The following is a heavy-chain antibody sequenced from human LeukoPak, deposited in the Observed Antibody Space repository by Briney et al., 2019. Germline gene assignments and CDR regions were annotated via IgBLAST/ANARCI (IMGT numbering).Heavy chain of an antibody. D-gene: IGHD3-3*01. CDR1: GYTFTSYD. Sequence: SVKISCKASGYTFTSYDINWVRQATGQGLEWMGWMNPNSGNTGYAQKFQGRVTMTRDTSISTAYMELSRLRSDDTAVYYCARDRRGTIFGVVIIEYYFDYWGQGTLVTVSS. CDR2: MNPNSGNT. V-gene: IGHV1-8*01. CDR3: ARDRRGTIFGVVIIEYYFDY. J-gene: IGHJ4*02.